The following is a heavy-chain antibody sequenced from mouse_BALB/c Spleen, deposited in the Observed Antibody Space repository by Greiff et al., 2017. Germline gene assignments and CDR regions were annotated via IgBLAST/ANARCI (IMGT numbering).Heavy chain of an antibody. Sequence: EVQGVESGGGLVKPGGSLKLSCAASGFTFSSYAMSWVRQSPEKRLEWVAEISSGGSYTYYPDTVTGRFTISRDNAKNTLYLEMSSLRSEDTAMYYCAREGAFAYWGQGTLVTVSA. V-gene: IGHV5-9-4*01. CDR1: GFTFSSYA. CDR3: AREGAFAY. CDR2: ISSGGSYT. J-gene: IGHJ3*01.